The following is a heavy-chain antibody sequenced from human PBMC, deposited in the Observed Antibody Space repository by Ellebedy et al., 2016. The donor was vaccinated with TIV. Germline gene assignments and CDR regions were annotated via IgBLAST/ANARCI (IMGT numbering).Heavy chain of an antibody. CDR1: GLTFSNFG. D-gene: IGHD2-15*01. V-gene: IGHV3-21*06. CDR2: IRSTGSDK. CDR3: ARGWSTPDS. Sequence: GESLKISCAASGLTFSNFGIHWVRQAPGKGLEWVSSIRSTGSDKYYAESVKGRFTISRDNAQNTLFLQMNSLRVEDTAVYYCARGWSTPDSWGQGTLVTVSS. J-gene: IGHJ4*02.